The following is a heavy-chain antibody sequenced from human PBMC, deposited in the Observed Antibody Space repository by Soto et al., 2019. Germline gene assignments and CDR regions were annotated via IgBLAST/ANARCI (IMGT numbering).Heavy chain of an antibody. CDR2: FSYIATT. Sequence: PSETLSLTCTVSGDSISGYYWSWIRQPPGKVLEWIGYFSYIATTNYNPSLKSRVTISADTSKNQLSLKLSSVTAADTAVYYCARVFSDSSSFFDPWGQGTLVTVSS. CDR3: ARVFSDSSSFFDP. D-gene: IGHD6-13*01. V-gene: IGHV4-59*12. CDR1: GDSISGYY. J-gene: IGHJ5*02.